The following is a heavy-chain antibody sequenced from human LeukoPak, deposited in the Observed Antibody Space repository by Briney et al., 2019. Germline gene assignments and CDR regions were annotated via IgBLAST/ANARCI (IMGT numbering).Heavy chain of an antibody. CDR2: IKHNGDEL. J-gene: IGHJ4*02. Sequence: GGSLRLSCAASGFTFSSYWMTWVRQAPGKGLEWVANIKHNGDELNYVDSVEDRFTISRDNAKNSLYLHMTSLRTEDTAVYYCARELRTFDSWGQGTLVTVSS. CDR1: GFTFSSYW. CDR3: ARELRTFDS. D-gene: IGHD3-16*01. V-gene: IGHV3-7*01.